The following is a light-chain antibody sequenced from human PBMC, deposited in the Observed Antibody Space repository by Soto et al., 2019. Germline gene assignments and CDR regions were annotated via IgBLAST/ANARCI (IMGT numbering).Light chain of an antibody. V-gene: IGKV3-15*01. CDR3: QQYNNWPPYT. Sequence: EIVMTQSPATLSVSPGERATLSCRASQSVSSNLTWYQQKPGQAPRLLIYGASTRATGSPARFSGSRSGTQFTLTINSLQSEDFAVYYCQQYNNWPPYTFGQGTKLEIK. CDR1: QSVSSN. CDR2: GAS. J-gene: IGKJ2*01.